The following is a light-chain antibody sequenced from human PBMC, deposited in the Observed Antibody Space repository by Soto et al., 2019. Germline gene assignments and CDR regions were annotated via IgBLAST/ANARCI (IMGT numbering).Light chain of an antibody. CDR2: KAS. Sequence: DIQMTQSPPSVSASVGDRVTITCRASQDVGKWLAWYQQKPGKAPKLLIYKASSLESGVPSRFSGSGSGTEFTLTISSLQPDDFATYYCQQYNSYWTFGQGTKVDIK. CDR3: QQYNSYWT. V-gene: IGKV1-5*03. J-gene: IGKJ1*01. CDR1: QDVGKW.